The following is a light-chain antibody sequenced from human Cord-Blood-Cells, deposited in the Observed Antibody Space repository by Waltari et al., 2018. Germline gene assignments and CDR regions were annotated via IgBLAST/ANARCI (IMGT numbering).Light chain of an antibody. Sequence: QSVLTQPPSASGTPGQRVTISCSGSSSNIGSNYVYWYQQLPGKAPKLLIYRNNQRPSGVPGRFSGSKSGTSASLAISGLRSEDEADYYCAAWDDSLSGPVFGGGTKLTVL. CDR1: SSNIGSNY. J-gene: IGLJ3*02. V-gene: IGLV1-47*01. CDR3: AAWDDSLSGPV. CDR2: RNN.